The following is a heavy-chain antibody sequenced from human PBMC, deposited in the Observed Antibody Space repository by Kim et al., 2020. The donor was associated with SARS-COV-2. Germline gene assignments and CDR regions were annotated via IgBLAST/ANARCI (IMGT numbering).Heavy chain of an antibody. CDR1: GGSVSSGSDY. CDR2: VDQSGST. J-gene: IGHJ4*02. D-gene: IGHD3-10*01. Sequence: SETLSLTCAVSGGSVSSGSDYWSWIRQPPGKGLEWIGYVDQSGSTSYNPSLKSRVTISADTSKSQFSLWLNYVTAADTAVYYCGREGSEASGSYYNRLDSWGQGTLVTVSS. CDR3: GREGSEASGSYYNRLDS. V-gene: IGHV4-61*01.